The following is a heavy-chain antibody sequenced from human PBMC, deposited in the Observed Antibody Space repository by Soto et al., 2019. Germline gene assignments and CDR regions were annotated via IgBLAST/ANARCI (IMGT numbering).Heavy chain of an antibody. CDR1: GYSFTSYW. CDR2: IYPGDSDT. J-gene: IGHJ6*02. D-gene: IGHD1-26*01. Sequence: VESLKISCNGSGYSFTSYWIGWVRQMPGKGLEWMGIIYPGDSDTRYSPSFQGQVTISADKSISTAYLQWSSLKASDTAMYYCASGTSYLNYYYGMDVWGQGTTVTVS. CDR3: ASGTSYLNYYYGMDV. V-gene: IGHV5-51*01.